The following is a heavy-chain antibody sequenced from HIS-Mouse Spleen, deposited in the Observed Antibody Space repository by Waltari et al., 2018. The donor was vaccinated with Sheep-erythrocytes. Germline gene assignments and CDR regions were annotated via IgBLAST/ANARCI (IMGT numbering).Heavy chain of an antibody. D-gene: IGHD3-3*01. J-gene: IGHJ3*02. CDR1: GYYIRSCYY. CDR3: ARVAPYYDFWSGYYIDGAFDI. CDR2: IYHSGST. Sequence: QVQLQESGPGLVKPSEPLSLTCTVSGYYIRSCYYRGLCRHPPGKGLEWIGSIYHSGSTYYNPSLKSRVTISVDTSKNQFSLKLSSVTAADTAVYYCARVAPYYDFWSGYYIDGAFDIWGQGTMVTVSS. V-gene: IGHV4-38-2*02.